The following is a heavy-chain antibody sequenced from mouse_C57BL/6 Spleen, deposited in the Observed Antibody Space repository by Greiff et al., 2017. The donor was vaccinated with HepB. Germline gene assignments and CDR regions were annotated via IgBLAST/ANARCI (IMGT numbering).Heavy chain of an antibody. J-gene: IGHJ3*01. CDR3: ARGSQAKGPWFAY. D-gene: IGHD3-2*02. V-gene: IGHV3-1*01. CDR2: ISYSGST. CDR1: GYSITSGYD. Sequence: EVKLMESGPGMVKPSQSLSLTCTVTGYSITSGYDWHWIRHFPGNKLEWMGYISYSGSTNYNPSLKSRISITHDTSKNHFFLKLNSVTTEDTATYYCARGSQAKGPWFAYWGQGTLVTVSA.